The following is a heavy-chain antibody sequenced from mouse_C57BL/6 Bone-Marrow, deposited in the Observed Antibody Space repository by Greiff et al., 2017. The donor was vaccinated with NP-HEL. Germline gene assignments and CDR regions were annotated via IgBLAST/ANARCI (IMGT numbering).Heavy chain of an antibody. CDR1: GFSFNTYA. Sequence: EVKLVESGGGLVQPKGSLKLSCAASGFSFNTYAMNWVRQAPGKGLEWVARIRSKSNNYATYYADSVKDRFTISRDDSESMLYLQMNNMKTEDTAMYYCVGDTAVVAPYYFDYWGQGTTLTVSS. V-gene: IGHV10-1*01. CDR3: VGDTAVVAPYYFDY. CDR2: IRSKSNNYAT. D-gene: IGHD1-1*01. J-gene: IGHJ2*01.